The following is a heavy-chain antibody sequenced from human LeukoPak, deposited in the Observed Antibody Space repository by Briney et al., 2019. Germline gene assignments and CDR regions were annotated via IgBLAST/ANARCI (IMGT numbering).Heavy chain of an antibody. D-gene: IGHD4-17*01. CDR1: GFTFSSYV. J-gene: IGHJ4*02. Sequence: GGSLRLSCAASGFTFSSYVMSWVRQAPGKGLEWVSAISGSGDNTYYADSVKGRFTISRDNSKNTLYLQMNSLRLEDTAVFYCARSGPQSLRSQFDSWGQGALVTVAS. V-gene: IGHV3-23*01. CDR3: ARSGPQSLRSQFDS. CDR2: ISGSGDNT.